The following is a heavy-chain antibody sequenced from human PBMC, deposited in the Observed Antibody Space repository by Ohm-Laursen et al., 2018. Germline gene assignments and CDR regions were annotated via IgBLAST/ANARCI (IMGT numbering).Heavy chain of an antibody. V-gene: IGHV3-11*01. CDR3: ARFGVNHGMDV. D-gene: IGHD3-16*01. J-gene: IGHJ6*02. CDR1: GFTFSDYY. Sequence: SLRLSCSAPGFTFSDYYMSWIRQAPGKGLEWVSYISSSGSTIYYADSVKGRFTISRDNAKNSLYLQMSSLRAEDTAVYYCARFGVNHGMDVWGQGTTVTVSS. CDR2: ISSSGSTI.